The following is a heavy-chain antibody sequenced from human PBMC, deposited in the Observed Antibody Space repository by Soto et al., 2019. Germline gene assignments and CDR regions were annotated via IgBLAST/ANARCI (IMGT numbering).Heavy chain of an antibody. V-gene: IGHV4-34*01. CDR2: INHSGST. J-gene: IGHJ4*02. Sequence: SETLSLTCAVYGGSFSGYYWSWIRQPPGKGLEWIGEINHSGSTNYNPSLKSRVTISVDTSKNQFSLKLSSVTAADTAVYYCASGSQASPEYYFDYWAREPWSPSPQ. CDR1: GGSFSGYY. CDR3: ASGSQASPEYYFDY.